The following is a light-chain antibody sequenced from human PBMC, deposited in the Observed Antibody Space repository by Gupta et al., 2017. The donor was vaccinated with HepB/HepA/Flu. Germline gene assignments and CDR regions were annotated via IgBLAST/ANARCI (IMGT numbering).Light chain of an antibody. CDR1: QSLVDGDGNTF. CDR2: EVS. CDR3: LQAKHWLYT. J-gene: IGKJ2*01. V-gene: IGKV2-30*01. Sequence: DVVMTKSPLCLPVTLGQPASISCRSSQSLVDGDGNTFLNWFQQRPGHSPRRLIYEVSNRDSGVPDRFSGSGSGTDFTLKISRVEAEDVGVYYCLQAKHWLYTFGQGTKLEIK.